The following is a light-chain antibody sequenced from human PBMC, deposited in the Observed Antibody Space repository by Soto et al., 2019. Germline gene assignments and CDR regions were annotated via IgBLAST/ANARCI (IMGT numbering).Light chain of an antibody. CDR1: QSISSSY. J-gene: IGKJ4*01. CDR3: QQYNNWPPLT. V-gene: IGKV3-15*01. Sequence: EIVMTQSPATLSVSPGERATLSCRASQSISSSYLAWYQQKPGQAPRLLIYGASTRATGIPARFSGSGSGKEFTLTISNLQSEDFAVYYCQQYNNWPPLTFGGGTKVEIK. CDR2: GAS.